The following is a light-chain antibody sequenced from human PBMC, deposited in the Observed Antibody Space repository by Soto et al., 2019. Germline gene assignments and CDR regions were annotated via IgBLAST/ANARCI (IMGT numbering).Light chain of an antibody. J-gene: IGLJ7*01. CDR1: TGAVTSGHY. CDR3: CLPSGVPPAV. V-gene: IGLV7-46*01. CDR2: DTT. Sequence: QAVVTQEPSLTVSPGGTVTLTCGSSTGAVTSGHYPFWFQQKPGQAPRTLIYDTTNKHSWTPARFSGSLLGGKAALTLSGRKPREGARYYCCLPSGVPPAVFGGGTQLTVL.